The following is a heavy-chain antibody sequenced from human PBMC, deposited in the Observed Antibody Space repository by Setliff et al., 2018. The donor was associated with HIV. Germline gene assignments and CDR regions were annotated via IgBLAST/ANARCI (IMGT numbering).Heavy chain of an antibody. CDR1: GFTFSGSA. CDR3: TRRDSSGWYGLWDDAFDI. D-gene: IGHD6-19*01. V-gene: IGHV3-73*01. J-gene: IGHJ3*02. Sequence: QPGGSLRLSCAASGFTFSGSAMHWVRQASGKGLEWVGRIRSKANSYATAYAASVKGRFTISRDDSKNTAYLQMNSLKTEDTAVYYCTRRDSSGWYGLWDDAFDIWGQGTMVTVSS. CDR2: IRSKANSYAT.